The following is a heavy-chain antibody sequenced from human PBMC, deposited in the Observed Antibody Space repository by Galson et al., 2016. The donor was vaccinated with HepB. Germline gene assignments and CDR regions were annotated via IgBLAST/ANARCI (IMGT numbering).Heavy chain of an antibody. J-gene: IGHJ6*02. CDR1: GGTFSSYG. V-gene: IGHV1-69*13. Sequence: SVKVSCKASGGTFSSYGVSWVRQAPGQGLEWMGGIIPIFDSPNYAQKFQGRVTITADQSTSTAYMELRSRSSEETAVYYCATDSGQDPAIGMDVWGQGTTVTVSS. CDR3: ATDSGQDPAIGMDV. CDR2: IIPIFDSP. D-gene: IGHD5-18*01.